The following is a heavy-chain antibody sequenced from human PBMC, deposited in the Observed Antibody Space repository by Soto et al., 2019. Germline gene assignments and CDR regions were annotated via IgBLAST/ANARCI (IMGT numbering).Heavy chain of an antibody. Sequence: SVQVSCKASGGTFSSYAISWVRQAPGQGLEWMGGIIPIFGTANYAQKFQGRVTITADESTSTAYMELSSLRSEDTAVYYCARKNVKYCSGGSCPEYGLHCCQCTWGTVS. CDR3: ARKNVKYCSGGSCPEYGLH. CDR2: IIPIFGTA. D-gene: IGHD2-15*01. CDR1: GGTFSSYA. J-gene: IGHJ1*01. V-gene: IGHV1-69*01.